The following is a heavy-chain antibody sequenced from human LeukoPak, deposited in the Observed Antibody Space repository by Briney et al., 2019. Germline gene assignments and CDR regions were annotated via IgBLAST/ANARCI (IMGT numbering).Heavy chain of an antibody. J-gene: IGHJ4*02. CDR3: ARGDSAPYFLPSRLPY. CDR1: GFTFSTSW. Sequence: GGSLRLSCAASGFTFSTSWMAWVRQAPGKGLDWLGNINPDGSTINYVDSVKGRFTFSRDNAKSSLYLQMNSLRADDTAVYYCARGDSAPYFLPSRLPYWGQGILVTVSS. CDR2: INPDGSTI. D-gene: IGHD3-22*01. V-gene: IGHV3-7*01.